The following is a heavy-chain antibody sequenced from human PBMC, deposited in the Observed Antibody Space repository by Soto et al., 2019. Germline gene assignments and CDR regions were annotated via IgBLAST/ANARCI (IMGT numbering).Heavy chain of an antibody. D-gene: IGHD1-26*01. V-gene: IGHV4-39*01. Sequence: SETLSLTCTVSGGSISSSSYYLGWIRPPPGKGLEWIGSIYYSGSTYYNPSLKSRVTISVDTSKNQFSLKLTSVTAADTAVYYCAGGRWIMGGPTFRWGPKTTPQRGPLKYWGQGTLVTVSS. J-gene: IGHJ4*02. CDR2: IYYSGST. CDR1: GGSISSSSYY. CDR3: AGGRWIMGGPTFRWGPKTTPQRGPLKY.